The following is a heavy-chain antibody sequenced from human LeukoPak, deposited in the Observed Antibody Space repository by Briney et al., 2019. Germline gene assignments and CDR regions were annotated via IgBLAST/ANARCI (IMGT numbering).Heavy chain of an antibody. D-gene: IGHD1-26*01. CDR2: TYYRSKWYN. J-gene: IGHJ5*02. Sequence: SQTLSLTCAISGDSVSSNSAAWNWIRQSPSRGLEWLGRTYYRSKWYNDYAVSVKSRITIKPDTSKNQFSLQLNSVTPEDTAVYYCARLSPGRIVGARVPNWFDPWGQGTLVTVSS. CDR3: ARLSPGRIVGARVPNWFDP. CDR1: GDSVSSNSAA. V-gene: IGHV6-1*01.